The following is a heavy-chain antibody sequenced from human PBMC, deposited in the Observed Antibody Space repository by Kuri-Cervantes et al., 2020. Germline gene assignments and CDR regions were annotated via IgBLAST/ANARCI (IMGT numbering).Heavy chain of an antibody. Sequence: GGSLRLSCAASGFTFSSSWMHWVCQAPEKGLEWVADIQCDGSEKYYVDSVKGRLTISRDNAKNSLYLQVNSLRVEDTAVYYCARPKRGYYAMDVWGQGTTVTVSS. J-gene: IGHJ6*02. CDR2: IQCDGSEK. CDR1: GFTFSSSW. D-gene: IGHD3-16*01. CDR3: ARPKRGYYAMDV. V-gene: IGHV3-52*01.